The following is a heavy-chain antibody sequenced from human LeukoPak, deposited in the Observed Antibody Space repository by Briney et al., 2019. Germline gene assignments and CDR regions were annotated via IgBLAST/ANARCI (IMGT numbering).Heavy chain of an antibody. CDR1: GDSIGSSNW. Sequence: SGTLSLTCAVSGDSIGSSNWWTWARQSPGKGLEWIGEIYHSGSTTYNPSLKSRVTISVDRSKNQFSLKLTSVTAADTAVYYCAGDYSDISGLDYWGQGTQVTVSS. V-gene: IGHV4-4*02. CDR3: AGDYSDISGLDY. J-gene: IGHJ4*02. CDR2: IYHSGST. D-gene: IGHD3-22*01.